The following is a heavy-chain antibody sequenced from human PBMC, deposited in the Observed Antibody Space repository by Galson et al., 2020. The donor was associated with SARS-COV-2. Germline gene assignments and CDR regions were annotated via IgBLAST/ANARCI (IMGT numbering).Heavy chain of an antibody. Sequence: SQTLSLTCAVYGGSFSGYSWTWIRQAPGKGLEWVGEIKSGGDARYSPSLKSRVTLSVDASKNQFSLKLNSLSAADTALYFCARGRQGVVPSPVLGLGPFYSYYYRDAWGKGTTVTVSS. V-gene: IGHV4-34*01. CDR1: GGSFSGYS. CDR2: IKSGGDA. D-gene: IGHD3-16*01. J-gene: IGHJ6*03. CDR3: ARGRQGVVPSPVLGLGPFYSYYYRDA.